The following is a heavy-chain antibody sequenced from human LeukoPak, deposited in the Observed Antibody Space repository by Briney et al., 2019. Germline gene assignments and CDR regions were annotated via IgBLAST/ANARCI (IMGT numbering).Heavy chain of an antibody. J-gene: IGHJ4*02. CDR1: GFTFSSYW. V-gene: IGHV3-7*01. CDR3: ARDPARRPFDD. Sequence: PGGSLRLSCAASGFTFSSYWMSWVRQAPGKGLEWVANIKQDGSEKYYVDSVKRRFTISRDNAKNSLYLQMNSLRAEDTAVYYCARDPARRPFDDWGQGTLVTVSS. CDR2: IKQDGSEK.